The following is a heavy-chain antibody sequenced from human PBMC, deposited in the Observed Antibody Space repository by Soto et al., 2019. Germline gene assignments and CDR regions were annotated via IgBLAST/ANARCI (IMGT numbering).Heavy chain of an antibody. Sequence: SETLSLTCTVSGGSISSGGYYWRWIRQHPGEGLEWIGYIYYSGSTYYNPSLKSRVTISVDTSKNQFSLKLSSVTAADTAVYYCERLPAADLVGAFDIWGQGTMVTVSS. D-gene: IGHD2-2*01. V-gene: IGHV4-31*03. CDR2: IYYSGST. CDR1: GGSISSGGYY. CDR3: ERLPAADLVGAFDI. J-gene: IGHJ3*02.